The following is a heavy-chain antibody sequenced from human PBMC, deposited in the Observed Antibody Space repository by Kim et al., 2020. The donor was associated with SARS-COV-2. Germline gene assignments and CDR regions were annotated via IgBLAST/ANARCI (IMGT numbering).Heavy chain of an antibody. CDR3: ARGEYDYVWGSYHLDY. V-gene: IGHV3-30*01. J-gene: IGHJ4*02. D-gene: IGHD3-16*02. Sequence: SVKGRFTISRDNSKNTLYLQMNSLRAEDTAVYYCARGEYDYVWGSYHLDYWGQGTLVTVSS.